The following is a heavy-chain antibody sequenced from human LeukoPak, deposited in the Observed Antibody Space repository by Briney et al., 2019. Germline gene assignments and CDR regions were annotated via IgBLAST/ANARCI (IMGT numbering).Heavy chain of an antibody. V-gene: IGHV3-30*02. CDR1: RFTFSNYW. Sequence: HPGGSLRLSCAASRFTFSNYWMSWVRQAPGKGLEWVAFIRYDGSNKYYADSVKGRFTISRDNSKNTLYLQMNSLRAEDTAVYYCAKVSDYYDSPLDYWGQGTLVTVSS. D-gene: IGHD3-22*01. CDR3: AKVSDYYDSPLDY. CDR2: IRYDGSNK. J-gene: IGHJ4*02.